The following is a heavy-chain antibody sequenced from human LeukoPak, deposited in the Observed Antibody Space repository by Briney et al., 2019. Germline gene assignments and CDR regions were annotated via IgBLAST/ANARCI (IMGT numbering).Heavy chain of an antibody. J-gene: IGHJ4*02. CDR1: GGSFSGYC. D-gene: IGHD4-17*01. V-gene: IGHV4-34*01. Sequence: SETLSLTCAVYGGSFSGYCWSWIRQPPGKGLEWIGEINHSGSTNYNQSLKSRVTISVDTSKNQFSLKLSSVTAADTAVYYCARARLRSIDYWGQGTLVTVSS. CDR2: INHSGST. CDR3: ARARLRSIDY.